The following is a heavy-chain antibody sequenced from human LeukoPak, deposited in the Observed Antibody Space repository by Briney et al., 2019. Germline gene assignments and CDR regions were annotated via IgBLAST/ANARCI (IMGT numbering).Heavy chain of an antibody. J-gene: IGHJ4*02. CDR2: IYYTGNT. Sequence: SETLSLTCTVSGGSISSTSYYWGWIRQPPGKGLEWIGSIYYTGNTYYNPSLKSRVTISVDTSKNQFSLKLSSVTAADTAVYYCARDYDILTGYYTMDYWGQGTLVTVSS. D-gene: IGHD3-9*01. CDR1: GGSISSTSYY. CDR3: ARDYDILTGYYTMDY. V-gene: IGHV4-39*07.